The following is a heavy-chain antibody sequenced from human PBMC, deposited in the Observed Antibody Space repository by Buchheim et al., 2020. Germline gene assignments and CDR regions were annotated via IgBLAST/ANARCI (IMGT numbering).Heavy chain of an antibody. CDR1: GFTFSRYS. J-gene: IGHJ4*02. CDR2: INAGGSRL. CDR3: ASGYCSTGSCYIEEPFDY. V-gene: IGHV3-23*01. Sequence: EVQLLESGGGLVQPGGSLRLSCAASGFTFSRYSMGWVRQAPGRGLEWVATINAGGSRLYYADSVKGRFTISRDNCKDTLNLQMNSLRNESLAVYYCASGYCSTGSCYIEEPFDYWGQGTL. D-gene: IGHD2-15*01.